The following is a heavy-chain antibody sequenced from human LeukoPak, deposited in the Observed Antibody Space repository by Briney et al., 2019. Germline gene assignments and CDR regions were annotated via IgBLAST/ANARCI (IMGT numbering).Heavy chain of an antibody. CDR1: GFTFSSYA. J-gene: IGHJ4*02. Sequence: GGSLRLSCAASGFTFSSYAMSWVRQAPGKGLEWVSAISGSGGSTYYADSVKGRFTISRDNSKNTLYLQMNSLRVEDSAVYYCAKGGRGFSYGSIDYWGQGTLVTVSS. D-gene: IGHD5-18*01. V-gene: IGHV3-23*01. CDR3: AKGGRGFSYGSIDY. CDR2: ISGSGGST.